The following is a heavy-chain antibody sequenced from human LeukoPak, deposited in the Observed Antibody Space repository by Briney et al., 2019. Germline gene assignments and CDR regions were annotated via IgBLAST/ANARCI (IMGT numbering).Heavy chain of an antibody. CDR3: ARGRSYYDSSGYPYYFDY. D-gene: IGHD3-22*01. V-gene: IGHV4-39*07. J-gene: IGHJ4*02. CDR2: IYYTGST. CDR1: GGSMSNSSYY. Sequence: SETLSLTCTVSGGSMSNSSYYWGWIRQPPGKGLEWIGSIYYTGSTYYNPSFKSRITISVDTSKNQFSLKLSSVTAADTAVYYCARGRSYYDSSGYPYYFDYWGQGTLVTVSS.